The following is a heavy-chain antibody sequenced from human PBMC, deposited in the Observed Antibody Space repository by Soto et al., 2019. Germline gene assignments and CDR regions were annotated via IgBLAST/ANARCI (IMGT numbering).Heavy chain of an antibody. CDR1: GFTFSSYA. CDR3: ARGPEDSSSMVDNWFDP. D-gene: IGHD6-6*01. CDR2: ISYDGSNK. Sequence: GGSLRLSCAASGFTFSSYAMHWVRQAPGKGLEWVAVISYDGSNKYYADSVKGRFTISRDNSKNTLYLQMNSLRAEDTAVYYCARGPEDSSSMVDNWFDPWGQGTLVTVSS. J-gene: IGHJ5*02. V-gene: IGHV3-30-3*01.